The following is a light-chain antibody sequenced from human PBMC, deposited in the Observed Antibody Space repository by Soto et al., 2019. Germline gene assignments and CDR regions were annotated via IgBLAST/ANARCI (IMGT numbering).Light chain of an antibody. Sequence: DIQMTQSPSSLSASVGDRVTITCRASQSISSYLNWYQQKSGKAPKLLIYKASVLESGVPSRFSGSGSGTEFTLTISRLQPEDVATYYCQHWSFGQGTKVDIK. CDR2: KAS. J-gene: IGKJ1*01. V-gene: IGKV1-39*01. CDR1: QSISSY. CDR3: QHWS.